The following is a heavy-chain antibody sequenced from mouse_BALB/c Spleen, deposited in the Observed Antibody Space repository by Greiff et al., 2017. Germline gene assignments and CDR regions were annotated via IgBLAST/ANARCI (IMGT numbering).Heavy chain of an antibody. J-gene: IGHJ2*01. CDR1: GFTFSNYW. V-gene: IGHV6-6*02. CDR2: IRLKSNNYAT. Sequence: EVKLVESGGGLVQPGGSMKLSCVASGFTFSNYWMNWVRQSPEKGLEWVAEIRLKSNNYATHYAESVKGRFTISRDDSKSSVYLQMNNLRAEDTGIYYCTREYGNYFDYWGQGTTLTVSS. D-gene: IGHD2-10*02. CDR3: TREYGNYFDY.